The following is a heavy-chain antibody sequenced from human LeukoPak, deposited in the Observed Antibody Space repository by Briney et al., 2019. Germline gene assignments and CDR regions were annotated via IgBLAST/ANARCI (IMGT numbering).Heavy chain of an antibody. V-gene: IGHV3-30*18. CDR1: GFTFSTYG. CDR2: ISYDGSDK. CDR3: AKGYNGYDYAFDI. J-gene: IGHJ3*02. D-gene: IGHD5-12*01. Sequence: GGSLRLSCAASGFTFSTYGIHWVRQGPGKGLEWVAGISYDGSDKYNADSVKGRFTISRDNSKNTVYLQMNSLRAEDTAVYYCAKGYNGYDYAFDIWGQGTMVTVSS.